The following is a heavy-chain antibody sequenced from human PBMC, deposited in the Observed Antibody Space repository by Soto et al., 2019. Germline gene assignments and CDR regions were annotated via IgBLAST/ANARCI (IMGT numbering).Heavy chain of an antibody. J-gene: IGHJ6*02. Sequence: EVQLVESGGGLVQPGGSLRLSCAVSGFTFSNYWMTWVRQAPGKGLEWVANIKQDGSENCYVGSVKGRFTISRDNSKNSLYLQMNNLRAEDAAVYYCARERGSKSMDFWGRGTTVTVSS. CDR2: IKQDGSEN. V-gene: IGHV3-7*03. CDR1: GFTFSNYW. CDR3: ARERGSKSMDF. D-gene: IGHD2-15*01.